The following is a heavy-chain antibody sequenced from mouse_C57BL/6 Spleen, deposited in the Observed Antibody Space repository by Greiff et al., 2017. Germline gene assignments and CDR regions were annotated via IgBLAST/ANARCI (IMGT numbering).Heavy chain of an antibody. V-gene: IGHV1-61*01. CDR1: GYTFTSYW. D-gene: IGHD4-1*01. J-gene: IGHJ2*01. Sequence: VQLQQPGAELVRPGSSVKLSCKASGYTFTSYWMDWVKQRPGQGLEWIGNIYPSDSETHYNQKFKDKATLTVDKSSSTAYMQLSSLTSEDSAVYYCAREGQTDYFDYWGQGTTLTVSS. CDR3: AREGQTDYFDY. CDR2: IYPSDSET.